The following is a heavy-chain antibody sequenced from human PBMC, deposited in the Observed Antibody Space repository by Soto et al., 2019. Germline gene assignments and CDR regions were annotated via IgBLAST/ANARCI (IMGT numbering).Heavy chain of an antibody. D-gene: IGHD2-15*01. CDR3: ATVRYCSGGNCYSSYFYMDV. CDR1: GFTFSDYY. Sequence: QVQLVESGGGLVKPGGSLRLSCAASGFTFSDYYMSWIRQAPGKGLEWVSYISSSGSTIYYADSVKGRFTISRDNAKNSLYRQMNSLRAEDTAVYYCATVRYCSGGNCYSSYFYMDVWGKGTTVTVSS. CDR2: ISSSGSTI. J-gene: IGHJ6*03. V-gene: IGHV3-11*01.